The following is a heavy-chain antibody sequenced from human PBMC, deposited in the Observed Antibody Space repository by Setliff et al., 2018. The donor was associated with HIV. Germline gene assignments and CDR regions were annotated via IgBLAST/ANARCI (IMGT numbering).Heavy chain of an antibody. CDR1: GGSISSYY. V-gene: IGHV4-39*07. D-gene: IGHD3-22*01. J-gene: IGHJ5*02. CDR3: AGVLSSGYYDGP. CDR2: IYYSGST. Sequence: SETLSLTCTVSGGSISSYYWGWIRQPPGKGLEWIGSIYYSGSTYYNPSLKSRVTISADTSKNQFSLKLRSVTAADTAVYYCAGVLSSGYYDGPWGQGTLVTVSS.